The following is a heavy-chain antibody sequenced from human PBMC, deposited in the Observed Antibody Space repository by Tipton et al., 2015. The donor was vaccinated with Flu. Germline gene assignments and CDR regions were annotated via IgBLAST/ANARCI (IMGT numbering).Heavy chain of an antibody. J-gene: IGHJ4*02. Sequence: QLVQSGGGVVQPGTSLRLSCAASGFTFSTYGMHWVRQAPGKGLEWVAVIGHDGTSTYCADSLRGRFTISRDNSKDTLYLHLNSLGAEDTAVYYCARGSSWALGYWGQGTLVTVSS. CDR2: IGHDGTST. D-gene: IGHD6-13*01. V-gene: IGHV3-33*08. CDR3: ARGSSWALGY. CDR1: GFTFSTYG.